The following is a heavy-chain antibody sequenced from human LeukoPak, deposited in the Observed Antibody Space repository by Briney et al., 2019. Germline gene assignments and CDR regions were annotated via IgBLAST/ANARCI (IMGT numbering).Heavy chain of an antibody. Sequence: PSETLSLTCTVSGGSISSYYWSWIRQPPGKGLEWIGYIYYSGSTNYNPSLKSRVTISVDTSKNQFSLKLSSVTAADTAVYYCARDTAAAGIWNWFDPWGQGNLVTVSS. D-gene: IGHD6-13*01. J-gene: IGHJ5*02. CDR3: ARDTAAAGIWNWFDP. CDR2: IYYSGST. CDR1: GGSISSYY. V-gene: IGHV4-59*01.